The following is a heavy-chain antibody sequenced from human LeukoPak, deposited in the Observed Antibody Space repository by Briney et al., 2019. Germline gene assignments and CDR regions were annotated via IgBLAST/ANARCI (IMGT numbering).Heavy chain of an antibody. J-gene: IGHJ4*02. CDR2: IIYSGGAT. D-gene: IGHD3-22*01. V-gene: IGHV3-23*01. Sequence: GGALRLSCAASGFTFSRSAMTWVRQGPGTGLEFVASIIYSGGATHYADSVKGRFTISRDNAKNKLYMQMNSLRAEDTALYYCAKDGLYYDGSEHVYYFDSWGQGTLVTVSS. CDR1: GFTFSRSA. CDR3: AKDGLYYDGSEHVYYFDS.